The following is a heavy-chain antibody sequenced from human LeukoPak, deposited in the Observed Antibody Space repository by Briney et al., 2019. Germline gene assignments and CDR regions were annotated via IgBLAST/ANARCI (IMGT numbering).Heavy chain of an antibody. V-gene: IGHV4-39*01. J-gene: IGHJ4*02. D-gene: IGHD3-10*01. CDR2: IYSNGHI. CDR1: GGSISSNNYF. CDR3: ARRHYGSGNIDS. Sequence: PSETLSLTCTVSGGSISSNNYFWGWIRQPPGKGLEWIGDIYSNGHISYNPSLKSRAAISVDTSKNQFSLNLSSVTAADTALYYCARRHYGSGNIDSWGQGTLVTVSS.